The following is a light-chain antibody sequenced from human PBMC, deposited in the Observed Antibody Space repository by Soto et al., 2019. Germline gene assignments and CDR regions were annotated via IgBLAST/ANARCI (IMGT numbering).Light chain of an antibody. CDR1: QSVSSSY. Sequence: EIVVTQSPGTLSLSPWERATLSCRASQSVSSSYLAWYQQKPGQAPRLLIYGASSRATGIPDRFSGSGSGTDFTLTVSSLEPEAFAVYYCQQRSNWPPITFGQGTRLEI. CDR2: GAS. J-gene: IGKJ5*01. CDR3: QQRSNWPPIT. V-gene: IGKV3D-20*02.